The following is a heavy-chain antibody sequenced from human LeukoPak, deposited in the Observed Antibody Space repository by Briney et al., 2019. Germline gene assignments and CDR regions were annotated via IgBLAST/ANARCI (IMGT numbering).Heavy chain of an antibody. J-gene: IGHJ2*01. Sequence: SETLSLTCAVYGGSFSGYYWSWIRKPPGKGLEWIGEINHSGSTNYNPSLKSRVTISVDTSKNEFSLKLSSVTAADTAVYYCARARFGQRWLQLSNWYFDLWGRGTLVTVSS. CDR1: GGSFSGYY. V-gene: IGHV4-34*01. CDR3: ARARFGQRWLQLSNWYFDL. D-gene: IGHD5-24*01. CDR2: INHSGST.